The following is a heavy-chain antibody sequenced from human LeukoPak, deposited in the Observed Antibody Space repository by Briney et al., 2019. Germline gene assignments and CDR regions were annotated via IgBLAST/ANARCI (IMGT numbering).Heavy chain of an antibody. CDR1: GFTFSTYG. CDR2: ICNDGSNK. V-gene: IGHV3-30*18. D-gene: IGHD1-26*01. CDR3: AKASNGGSYYGVIIDY. J-gene: IGHJ4*02. Sequence: GRSLRLSCAASGFTFSTYGMHWVRQAPGKGLEWVAVICNDGSNKYYTDSVKGRFTISRDNSKNTLYLQMNSLRAEDTAVYYCAKASNGGSYYGVIIDYWGQGTLVTVSS.